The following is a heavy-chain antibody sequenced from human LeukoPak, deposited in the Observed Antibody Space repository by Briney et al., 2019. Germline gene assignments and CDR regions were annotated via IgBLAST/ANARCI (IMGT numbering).Heavy chain of an antibody. V-gene: IGHV4-34*01. D-gene: IGHD4-17*01. CDR2: INHSGST. J-gene: IGHJ6*03. CDR1: GWSFSGDY. CDR3: ARAGTTVTTYYYYYYMDV. Sequence: SETLSLTCAAYGWSFSGDYCSWIRQPPGKGLEWIGEINHSGSTNYNPSLKSRVTISVDTSKNQFSLKLSSVTAADTAVYYCARAGTTVTTYYYYYYMDVWGKGTTVTVSS.